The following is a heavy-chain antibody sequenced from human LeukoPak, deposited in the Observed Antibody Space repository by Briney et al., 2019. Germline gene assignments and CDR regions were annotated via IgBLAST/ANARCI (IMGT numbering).Heavy chain of an antibody. CDR2: IYYSGST. Sequence: KPSETLSLTCTVSGGSISSYYWSWIRQPPGKGLEWIGYIYYSGSTNYNPSLKSRVTISVDTSKNQFSLKLSSVTAADTAVYYCARLDSRGYGDDYWGQGTLVTVSS. D-gene: IGHD4-17*01. V-gene: IGHV4-59*08. CDR1: GGSISSYY. J-gene: IGHJ4*02. CDR3: ARLDSRGYGDDY.